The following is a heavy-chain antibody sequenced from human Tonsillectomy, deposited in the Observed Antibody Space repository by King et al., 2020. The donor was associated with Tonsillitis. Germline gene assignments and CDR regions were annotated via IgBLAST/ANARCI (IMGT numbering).Heavy chain of an antibody. J-gene: IGHJ2*01. V-gene: IGHV4-59*08. CDR2: INNNGTT. CDR1: GDSINSYY. Sequence: QLQESGPGLVKPSETLSLTCAVSGDSINSYYWSWIRQPPGKGLEWIGHINNNGTTNYNPALKSRVTISVDTSKNQISLKLRSVTAADTAMYYCAKGGRDGYSPWSLDLWGRGTLVTVSS. CDR3: AKGGRDGYSPWSLDL. D-gene: IGHD5-24*01.